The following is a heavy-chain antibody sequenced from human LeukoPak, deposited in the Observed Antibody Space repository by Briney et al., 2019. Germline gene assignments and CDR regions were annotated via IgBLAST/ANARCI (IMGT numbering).Heavy chain of an antibody. CDR1: GFTFSTYE. V-gene: IGHV3-48*03. CDR3: ARDLAWDAFDI. J-gene: IGHJ3*02. Sequence: GGSLRLSCAASGFTFSTYEMNWVRQAPGKGLDPVSHISTSGETTYYADSVKGRFTISRDNAKNSLYLQMNSLRAEDTAVYYCARDLAWDAFDIWGQGTMVTVSS. CDR2: ISTSGETT.